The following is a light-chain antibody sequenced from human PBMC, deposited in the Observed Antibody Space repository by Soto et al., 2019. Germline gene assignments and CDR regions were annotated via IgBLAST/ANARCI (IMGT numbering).Light chain of an antibody. Sequence: ELVLTQSPGTLSLSPGERATLSCRASESVSSSYLAWYQQKPGQAPRLLIYGASSRATGTPDRFSGSGSGTDFILPISRLEPEDFAVYYCQQYGSSPWTFGQGTKV. CDR3: QQYGSSPWT. V-gene: IGKV3-20*01. J-gene: IGKJ1*01. CDR1: ESVSSSY. CDR2: GAS.